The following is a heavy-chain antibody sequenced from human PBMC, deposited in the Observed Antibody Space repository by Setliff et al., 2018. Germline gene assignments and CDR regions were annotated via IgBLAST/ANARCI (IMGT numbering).Heavy chain of an antibody. CDR1: GFIFSNYW. CDR2: IDSDARSI. V-gene: IGHV3-74*01. J-gene: IGHJ5*02. Sequence: GGSLRLSCEASGFIFSNYWMHWVRQVPGEGPVWVSRIDSDARSISYADSVKGRFTISRDNGKNTVYLQMNSVRADDTALYYCARDPSPGGQLLPDLWGQGTLVTVSS. CDR3: ARDPSPGGQLLPDL. D-gene: IGHD6-19*01.